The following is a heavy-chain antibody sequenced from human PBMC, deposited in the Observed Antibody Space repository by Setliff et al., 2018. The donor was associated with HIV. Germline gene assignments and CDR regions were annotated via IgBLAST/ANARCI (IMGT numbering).Heavy chain of an antibody. CDR3: ARGRKKTLAVSGTRYFDF. Sequence: PSETLSLTCAVYGGSLSGFYWTFIRQSPGKGLEWIGEVTHSGSTTYDPSLKSRITISVDTSKNQFSLKLTSGTAADMGVYYCARGRKKTLAVSGTRYFDFWGQGTLVTVSS. CDR2: VTHSGST. CDR1: GGSLSGFY. J-gene: IGHJ4*02. V-gene: IGHV4-34*01. D-gene: IGHD6-19*01.